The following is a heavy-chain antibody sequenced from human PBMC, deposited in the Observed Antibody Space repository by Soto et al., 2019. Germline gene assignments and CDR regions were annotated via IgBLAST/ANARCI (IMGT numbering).Heavy chain of an antibody. J-gene: IGHJ5*02. D-gene: IGHD3-3*01. Sequence: GASVKVSCKASGYTFTSYGISWVRQAPGQGLEWMGWISAYNGNTNYAQKLQGRVTMTTDTSTSTAYMELRSLRSDDTAVYYCARVTDRYDCWSGSHRKPNWFDPWGQATLVTVSS. V-gene: IGHV1-18*01. CDR2: ISAYNGNT. CDR3: ARVTDRYDCWSGSHRKPNWFDP. CDR1: GYTFTSYG.